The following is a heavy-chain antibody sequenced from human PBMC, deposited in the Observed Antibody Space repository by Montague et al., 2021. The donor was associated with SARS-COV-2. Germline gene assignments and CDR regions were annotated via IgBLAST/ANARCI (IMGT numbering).Heavy chain of an antibody. CDR3: ARDRYCHFDY. V-gene: IGHV4-31*03. J-gene: IGHJ4*02. Sequence: TLSLTCSVSGDPISRAGYFWTWIRHHPTEGLEWIGYVYYTGSTDYNPSLKSRVSMSIDTSRNQFSLKMSSVTAADTAVYYCARDRYCHFDYWGQGTLVTVSS. D-gene: IGHD2-21*01. CDR1: GDPISRAGYF. CDR2: VYYTGST.